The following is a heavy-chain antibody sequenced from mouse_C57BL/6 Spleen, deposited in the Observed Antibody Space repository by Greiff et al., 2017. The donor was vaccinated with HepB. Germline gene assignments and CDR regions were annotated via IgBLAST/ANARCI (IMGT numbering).Heavy chain of an antibody. J-gene: IGHJ2*01. V-gene: IGHV6-3*01. CDR1: GFTFSNYW. Sequence: EVQRVESGGGLVQPGGSMKLSCVASGFTFSNYWMNWVRQSPEKGLEWVAQIRLKSDNYATHYAESVKGRFTISRDDSKSSVYLQMNNLRAEDTGIYYCPQVGQYYFDYWGQGTTLTVSS. D-gene: IGHD3-2*02. CDR2: IRLKSDNYAT. CDR3: PQVGQYYFDY.